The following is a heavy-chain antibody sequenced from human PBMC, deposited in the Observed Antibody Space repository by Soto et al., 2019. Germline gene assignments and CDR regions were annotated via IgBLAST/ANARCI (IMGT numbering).Heavy chain of an antibody. CDR1: GFTFSSYG. J-gene: IGHJ6*02. V-gene: IGHV3-33*01. CDR3: ARDHPFDWLSELQYPGYGMDV. Sequence: QPGGSLRLSCAASGFTFSSYGMHWVRQAPGKGLEWVAVIWYDGSNKYYADSVKGRFTISRDNSKNTLYLQMNSLRAEDTAVYYCARDHPFDWLSELQYPGYGMDVWGQGTTVTVSS. CDR2: IWYDGSNK. D-gene: IGHD3-9*01.